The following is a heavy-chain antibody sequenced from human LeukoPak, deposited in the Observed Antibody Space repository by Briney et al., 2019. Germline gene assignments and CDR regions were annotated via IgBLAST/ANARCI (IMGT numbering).Heavy chain of an antibody. CDR1: GGSFSGYY. V-gene: IGHV4-34*04. D-gene: IGHD3-22*01. CDR2: INHGEST. J-gene: IGHJ6*02. Sequence: PSETLSLTCAVSGGSFSGYYWYWIRQPPGKGLEWIGEINHGESTNNNPSLKSRATLSVDTSKNQFSLKLTSVTAADTAVYYCARGRTYYYDTSGYYPSYYGMDVWGQGTTVIVSS. CDR3: ARGRTYYYDTSGYYPSYYGMDV.